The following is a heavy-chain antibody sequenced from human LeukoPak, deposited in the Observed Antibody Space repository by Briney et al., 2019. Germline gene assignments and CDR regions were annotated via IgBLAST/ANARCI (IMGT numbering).Heavy chain of an antibody. CDR3: AKERRIAVAGKVDY. J-gene: IGHJ4*02. V-gene: IGHV3-23*01. D-gene: IGHD6-19*01. CDR2: ISGSGGST. CDR1: GFTFNTYA. Sequence: PGGSLRLSCAASGFTFNTYAMSWVRQAPGKGLEWVSAISGSGGSTYYADSVKGRFTISRDNSKNTLYLQMNSLRAEDTAVYYCAKERRIAVAGKVDYWGQGTLVTVSS.